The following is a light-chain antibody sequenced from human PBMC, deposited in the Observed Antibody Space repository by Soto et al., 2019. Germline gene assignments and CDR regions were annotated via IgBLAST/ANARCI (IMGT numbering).Light chain of an antibody. CDR3: PTWGTGIRV. Sequence: QPVLTQSPSASASLGASVKLTCTLSSGHSSYAIAWHQQQPEKGPRYLMKLNSDGSHSKGDGIPDRFSGSSSGAERYLTISRLQFGEGADLFCPTWGTGIRVFGGGTKLTVL. V-gene: IGLV4-69*01. CDR1: SGHSSYA. J-gene: IGLJ2*01. CDR2: LNSDGSH.